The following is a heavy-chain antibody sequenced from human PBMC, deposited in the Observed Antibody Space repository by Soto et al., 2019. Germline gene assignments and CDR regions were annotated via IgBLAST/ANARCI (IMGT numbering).Heavy chain of an antibody. D-gene: IGHD3-9*01. J-gene: IGHJ4*02. CDR2: IIPILGIP. Sequence: QVQLVQSGAAVKKPGSSVKVSGRASGGTFSSYTISWVRQAPGQGLEWMGRIIPILGIPHYAQKFQGRVTIPADISTSTAYLELSSLRSEDTAVYDCARGDDILTGTDYFGQGTLVTVSS. CDR3: ARGDDILTGTDY. V-gene: IGHV1-69*02. CDR1: GGTFSSYT.